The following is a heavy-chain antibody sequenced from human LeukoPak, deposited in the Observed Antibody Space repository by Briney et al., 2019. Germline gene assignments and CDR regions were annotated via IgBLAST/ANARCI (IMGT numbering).Heavy chain of an antibody. J-gene: IGHJ3*02. CDR2: IIPIFGTA. Sequence: SVKVSFKASGGTFSSYAISWVRQAPGQGLEWMGGIIPIFGTANYAQKFQGRVTITTDESTSTAYMELSSLRSEDTAVYYCARAPYLKTHDYGDYEVDAFDIWGQGTMVTVSS. V-gene: IGHV1-69*05. D-gene: IGHD4-17*01. CDR3: ARAPYLKTHDYGDYEVDAFDI. CDR1: GGTFSSYA.